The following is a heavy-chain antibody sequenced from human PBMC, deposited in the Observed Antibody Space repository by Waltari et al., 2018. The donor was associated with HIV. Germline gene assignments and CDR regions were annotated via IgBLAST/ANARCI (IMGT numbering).Heavy chain of an antibody. CDR2: IKSDGSST. Sequence: EVQLVESGGGLVQPGGSLRLPCAAYGFTFRTYWMHWVRQVPGKGLVWVARIKSDGSSTSYADSVKGRFTVSRDNAKNTLYLQMNSLRPEDSAVYYCATPIMIAFGGDDFWGQGTLVTVSS. V-gene: IGHV3-74*01. CDR3: ATPIMIAFGGDDF. CDR1: GFTFRTYW. J-gene: IGHJ4*02. D-gene: IGHD3-16*01.